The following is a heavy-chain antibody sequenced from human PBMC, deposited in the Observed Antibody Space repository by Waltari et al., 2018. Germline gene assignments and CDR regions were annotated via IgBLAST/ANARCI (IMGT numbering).Heavy chain of an antibody. CDR3: VRGLGDLN. CDR1: GFTFSNYW. Sequence: EVQLVESGGGLVQPGGSLRLSCAASGFTFSNYWMSWVRQATEKGLMGVSRISRDGLRTSYADSVKDRFTISRDNARKTLFLQMNSLRAEDTALYYCVRGLGDLNWGQGTLVTVSS. CDR2: ISRDGLRT. J-gene: IGHJ4*02. D-gene: IGHD4-17*01. V-gene: IGHV3-74*01.